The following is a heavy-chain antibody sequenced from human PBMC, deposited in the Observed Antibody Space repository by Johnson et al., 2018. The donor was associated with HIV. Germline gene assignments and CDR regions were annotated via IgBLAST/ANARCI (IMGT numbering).Heavy chain of an antibody. CDR3: ARDSGGLYSSGWYGLGAFDI. D-gene: IGHD6-19*01. CDR2: ISSSGSTI. CDR1: GFTFSEYY. V-gene: IGHV3-11*04. J-gene: IGHJ3*02. Sequence: QVQLVESGGGLVKPGGSLRLSCAASGFTFSEYYMSWIRQAPGKGLERVSYISSSGSTIYYAHSVKGRFTISRDNAKNSLYLQMNSQRAEDTAVYYGARDSGGLYSSGWYGLGAFDIWGQGTMVTVSS.